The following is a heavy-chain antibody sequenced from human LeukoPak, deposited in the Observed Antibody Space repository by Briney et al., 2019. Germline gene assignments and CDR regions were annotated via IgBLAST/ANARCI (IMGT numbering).Heavy chain of an antibody. D-gene: IGHD3-9*01. J-gene: IGHJ4*02. V-gene: IGHV3-23*01. Sequence: GGSLRLSCAAFGFTFSSYGMSWVRKAPGKGLEWVSAISGSGGSTYYADSVKGRFTISRDNSKNTLYLQMNSLRAEDTAVYYCAKDPPHWVRYFDWLLSFDYWGQGTLVTVSS. CDR3: AKDPPHWVRYFDWLLSFDY. CDR2: ISGSGGST. CDR1: GFTFSSYG.